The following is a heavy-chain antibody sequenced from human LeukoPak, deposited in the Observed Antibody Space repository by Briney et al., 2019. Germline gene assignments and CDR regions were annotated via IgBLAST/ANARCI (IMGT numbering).Heavy chain of an antibody. J-gene: IGHJ3*01. Sequence: PGGSLRLSCAASGFTFSSYAMSGVRQAPGKGLQWVSAISGSGGSTYYADSVKGRFTISRDNSKNTLYLQMNSLRAEDTAVYYCAKDLGPTPYDSSISAWGQGTMVTVSS. CDR2: ISGSGGST. D-gene: IGHD3-22*01. CDR3: AKDLGPTPYDSSISA. CDR1: GFTFSSYA. V-gene: IGHV3-23*01.